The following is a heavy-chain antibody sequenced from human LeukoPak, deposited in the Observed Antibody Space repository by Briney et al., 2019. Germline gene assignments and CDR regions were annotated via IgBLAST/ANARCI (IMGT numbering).Heavy chain of an antibody. CDR2: INSNSGGT. CDR3: ARVRRPEYSSSSYYYYMDV. D-gene: IGHD6-6*01. CDR1: GYTFTGYY. V-gene: IGHV1-2*02. J-gene: IGHJ6*03. Sequence: GASVKVSCKASGYTFTGYYIHWVRPAPGQGLEWMGWINSNSGGTNYAQKFQGRVTMTRDTSTTTAYMELNRLRSDDTAVYYCARVRRPEYSSSSYYYYMDVWGKGTTVTVSS.